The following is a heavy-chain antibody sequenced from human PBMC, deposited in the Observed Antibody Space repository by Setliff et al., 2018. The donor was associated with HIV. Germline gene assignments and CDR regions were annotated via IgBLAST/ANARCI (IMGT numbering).Heavy chain of an antibody. V-gene: IGHV4-39*01. J-gene: IGHJ4*02. Sequence: SETLSLTCTVSGGSFTSRSYYWGWIRQPPGKGLEWIGYISYSGKTYYNPSLKSRVTISVDTFNNHFSLRLNSVTAADTAIFYCAGQGAVTGHSFDSWGPGALVTVSS. D-gene: IGHD6-19*01. CDR3: AGQGAVTGHSFDS. CDR1: GGSFTSRSYY. CDR2: ISYSGKT.